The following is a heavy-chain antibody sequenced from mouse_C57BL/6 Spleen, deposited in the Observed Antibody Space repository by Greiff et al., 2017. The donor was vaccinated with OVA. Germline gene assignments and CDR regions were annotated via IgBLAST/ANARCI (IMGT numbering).Heavy chain of an antibody. D-gene: IGHD1-1*01. J-gene: IGHJ2*01. CDR2: ISSGGSYT. Sequence: EVQRVESGGDLVKPGGSLKLSCAASGFTFSSYGMSWVRQTPDKRLEWVATISSGGSYTYYPDSVKGQFTISRDNAKNTLYLQMSSLKSEDTAMYYCARHEDSTVVADYWGQGTTLTVSS. V-gene: IGHV5-6*01. CDR3: ARHEDSTVVADY. CDR1: GFTFSSYG.